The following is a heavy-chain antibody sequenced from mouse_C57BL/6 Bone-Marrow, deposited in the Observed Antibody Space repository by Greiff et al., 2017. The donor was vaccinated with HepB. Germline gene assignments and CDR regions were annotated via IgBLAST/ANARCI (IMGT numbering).Heavy chain of an antibody. CDR3: ARPFYDYDGFAY. V-gene: IGHV1-81*01. D-gene: IGHD2-4*01. CDR1: GYTFTSYG. CDR2: IYPRSGNT. Sequence: QVQLQQSGAELARPGASVKLSCKASGYTFTSYGISWVKQRTGQGLEWIGEIYPRSGNTYYNEKFKGKATLTADKSSSTAYMELRILTSEDSAVYFCARPFYDYDGFAYWGQGTLVTVSA. J-gene: IGHJ3*01.